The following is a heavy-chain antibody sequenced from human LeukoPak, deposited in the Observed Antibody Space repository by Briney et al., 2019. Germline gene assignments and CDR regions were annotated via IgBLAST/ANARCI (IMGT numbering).Heavy chain of an antibody. V-gene: IGHV3-21*01. D-gene: IGHD3-10*01. Sequence: KTGGSLRLSCAASGFTFSSYSMNWVRQAPGKGLEWVSSISSSSSYIYYADSVKGRFTISRDNSKNTLYLQMNSLRAEDTAVYYCAKDGEVSNSYYYYMDVWGKGTTVTVSS. J-gene: IGHJ6*03. CDR1: GFTFSSYS. CDR2: ISSSSSYI. CDR3: AKDGEVSNSYYYYMDV.